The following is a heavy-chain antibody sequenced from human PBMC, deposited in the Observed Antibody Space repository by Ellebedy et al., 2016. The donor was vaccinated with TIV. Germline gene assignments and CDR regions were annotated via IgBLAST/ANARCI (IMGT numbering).Heavy chain of an antibody. CDR2: INAGNGNT. V-gene: IGHV1-3*01. J-gene: IGHJ3*02. Sequence: AASVKVSCKASGYTFTSYAMHWVRQAPGQRLEWMGWINAGNGNTKYSQKFQGRVTITRDTSASTAYMELSSLRSEDTAVYYCARDLGQQLVQSAFDIWGQGTMVTVSS. CDR3: ARDLGQQLVQSAFDI. D-gene: IGHD6-13*01. CDR1: GYTFTSYA.